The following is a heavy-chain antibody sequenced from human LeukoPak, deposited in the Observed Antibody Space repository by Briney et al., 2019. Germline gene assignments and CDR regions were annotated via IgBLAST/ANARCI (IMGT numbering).Heavy chain of an antibody. CDR2: INHSGST. Sequence: SETLSLTCAAYGGSFSGYYWSWIRQPPGKGLEWIGEINHSGSTNYNPSLKSRVTISVDTSKNQFSLKLSSVTAADTAVYYCARGSIVATIGRAFDIWGQGTMVTVSS. J-gene: IGHJ3*02. D-gene: IGHD5-12*01. CDR1: GGSFSGYY. V-gene: IGHV4-34*01. CDR3: ARGSIVATIGRAFDI.